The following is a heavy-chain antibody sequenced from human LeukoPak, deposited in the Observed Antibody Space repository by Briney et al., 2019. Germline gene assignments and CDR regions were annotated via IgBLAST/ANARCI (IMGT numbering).Heavy chain of an antibody. CDR1: GYTLTELS. J-gene: IGHJ6*02. CDR3: ATLVGAALAPDYYGMDV. CDR2: FDPEDGET. V-gene: IGHV1-24*01. D-gene: IGHD1-26*01. Sequence: ASVKVSCKVSGYTLTELSMHWVRQAPGKGLEWMGGFDPEDGETIYAQKFQGRVTMTEDTSTDTDYMELSSLRSEDTAVYYCATLVGAALAPDYYGMDVWGQGTTVTVSS.